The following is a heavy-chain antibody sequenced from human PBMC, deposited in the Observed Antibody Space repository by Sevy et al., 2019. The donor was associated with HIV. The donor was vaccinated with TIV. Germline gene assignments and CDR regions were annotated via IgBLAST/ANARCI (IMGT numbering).Heavy chain of an antibody. CDR2: FDPEDDEK. V-gene: IGHV1-24*01. D-gene: IGHD3-22*01. CDR3: ATTKDYYDSSGYPVDY. J-gene: IGHJ4*02. Sequence: ASVKVSCKVSGYTLTELSVHWVRQAPGKGLEWMATFDPEDDEKIYAQKFQGRVTMTEDTSTDTAYMELSSLRSEDTAVYYCATTKDYYDSSGYPVDYWGQGTLVTVSS. CDR1: GYTLTELS.